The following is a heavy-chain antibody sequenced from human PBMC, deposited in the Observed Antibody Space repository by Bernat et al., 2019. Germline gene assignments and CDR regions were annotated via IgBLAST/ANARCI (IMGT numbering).Heavy chain of an antibody. V-gene: IGHV3-7*03. CDR3: AREWGRYDFWSGYWDYYYYGMDV. CDR1: GFTFSSYW. D-gene: IGHD3-3*01. J-gene: IGHJ6*02. CDR2: IKQDGSEK. Sequence: EVQLVESGGGLVQPGGSLRLSCAASGFTFSSYWMSWVRQAPGKGLEWLANIKQDGSEKYYEDSVKGRFTISRDNAKNSLYLQMNSLRAEDTAVYYCAREWGRYDFWSGYWDYYYYGMDVWGQGTTVTVSS.